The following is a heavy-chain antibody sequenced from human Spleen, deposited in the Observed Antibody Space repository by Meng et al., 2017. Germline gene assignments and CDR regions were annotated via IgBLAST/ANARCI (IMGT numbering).Heavy chain of an antibody. CDR3: AKGPHGGITVSDY. Sequence: QVQLVESGGGVVQPGRSLRLSCAASGFTFSSYGMHWVRQAPGKGLEWVAAISYEGSYTYYADSVKGRFTISRDNPKNTLYLQMNSLRADDTAVYYCAKGPHGGITVSDYWGQGTLVTVSS. V-gene: IGHV3-30*18. CDR2: ISYEGSYT. J-gene: IGHJ4*02. D-gene: IGHD6-19*01. CDR1: GFTFSSYG.